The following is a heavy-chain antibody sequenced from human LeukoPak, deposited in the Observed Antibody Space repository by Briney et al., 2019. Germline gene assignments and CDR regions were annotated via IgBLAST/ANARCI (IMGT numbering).Heavy chain of an antibody. J-gene: IGHJ4*02. CDR3: ARAPIENDYSHY. D-gene: IGHD4-11*01. CDR1: CYSISSGFY. CDR2: IYHSGST. V-gene: IGHV4-38-2*02. Sequence: SETLSLTCTVSCYSISSGFYWGWIRPPPGKGLEWIGSIYHSGSTYYNPSLKSRVTISVDTSKNQFSLKLSSVTAADTAVYYCARAPIENDYSHYWGQGTLVTVSS.